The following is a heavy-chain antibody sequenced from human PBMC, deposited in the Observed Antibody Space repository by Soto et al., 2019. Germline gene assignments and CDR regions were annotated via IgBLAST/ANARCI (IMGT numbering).Heavy chain of an antibody. J-gene: IGHJ5*02. CDR1: GASMTSYY. CDR2: IFHSGSS. CDR3: AGLPAGEGTWFDP. V-gene: IGHV4-59*01. D-gene: IGHD2-2*01. Sequence: QVQLQESGPGLVKPSETLSLTCNVSGASMTSYYWSWVRQPPGKGLEWLGYIFHSGSSNYSPSLKERVTILIHTSKNQFSLRLSFLTVADTAVYYCAGLPAGEGTWFDPWGQGTLVTVSS.